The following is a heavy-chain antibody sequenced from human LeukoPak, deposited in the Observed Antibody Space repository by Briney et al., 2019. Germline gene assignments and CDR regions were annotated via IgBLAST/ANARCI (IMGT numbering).Heavy chain of an antibody. Sequence: ASVRVSCKASGYTFTDYYIHWVRQAPGQGPEWMGWINPNSGGTHYGQKFQGRVTMTRDTSISTAYMELSRLRSDDTAVYYCARDRRYYYGSGSTAYWFDPWGQGTLVTVSS. CDR2: INPNSGGT. CDR3: ARDRRYYYGSGSTAYWFDP. CDR1: GYTFTDYY. V-gene: IGHV1-2*02. D-gene: IGHD3-10*01. J-gene: IGHJ5*02.